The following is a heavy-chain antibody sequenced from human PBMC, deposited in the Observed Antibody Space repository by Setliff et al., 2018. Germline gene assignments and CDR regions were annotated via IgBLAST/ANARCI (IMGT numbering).Heavy chain of an antibody. CDR2: MYYSGSA. V-gene: IGHV4-39*01. J-gene: IGHJ4*02. CDR3: ARHLLVQGTYHFDY. D-gene: IGHD3-10*01. Sequence: TLSLTCSVSGGSISSGSYYWGWIRQSPGKGLEWIGSMYYSGSAYYNPSLKGRVTLSVDTTKNQFSLKLTSMTAADTAVYFCARHLLVQGTYHFDYWGQGSPVTVSS. CDR1: GGSISSGSYY.